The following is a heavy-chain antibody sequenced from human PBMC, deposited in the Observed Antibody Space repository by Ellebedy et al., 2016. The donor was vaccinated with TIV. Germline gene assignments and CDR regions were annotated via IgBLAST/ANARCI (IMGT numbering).Heavy chain of an antibody. CDR3: TTENWYRFES. CDR2: IRSSTNSI. D-gene: IGHD6-13*01. Sequence: GESLKISXAASGFTFSTYSMNWVRQAPGKGLEWVAFIRSSTNSISYADSVKGRFTISRDDAKNSLYLQMYSLRVEDTAVYYCTTENWYRFESWGQGTLVTVSS. CDR1: GFTFSTYS. J-gene: IGHJ4*02. V-gene: IGHV3-48*04.